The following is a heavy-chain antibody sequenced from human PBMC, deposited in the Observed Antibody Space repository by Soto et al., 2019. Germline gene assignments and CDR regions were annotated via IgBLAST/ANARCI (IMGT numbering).Heavy chain of an antibody. J-gene: IGHJ6*02. CDR2: INAANGNT. V-gene: IGHV1-3*01. CDR1: GYTFTSYA. CDR3: ARGEQRDYYYWGMDG. D-gene: IGHD6-25*01. Sequence: ASVKVSCKASGYTFTSYAVHWVRQAPGQRLEWMGWINAANGNTKYAQKLQGRVTMTTDTSTSTAYMELRSLRSDDTAVYYCARGEQRDYYYWGMDGWGQGTTVTVSS.